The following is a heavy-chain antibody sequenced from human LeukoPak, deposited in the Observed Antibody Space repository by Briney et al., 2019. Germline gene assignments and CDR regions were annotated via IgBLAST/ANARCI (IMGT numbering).Heavy chain of an antibody. V-gene: IGHV5-51*01. D-gene: IGHD6-19*01. CDR1: GYTFTDHW. J-gene: IGHJ4*02. CDR2: IYPGDSDT. CDR3: ARGDNSGWYFFDY. Sequence: KGGASLQISCKAAGYTFTDHWIGWVRQLPGKGLEWMGIIYPGDSDTRYSPSFQGQVTISADKSISTAYLQWRNLQAPDTAMYYCARGDNSGWYFFDYWVREPWSPSPQ.